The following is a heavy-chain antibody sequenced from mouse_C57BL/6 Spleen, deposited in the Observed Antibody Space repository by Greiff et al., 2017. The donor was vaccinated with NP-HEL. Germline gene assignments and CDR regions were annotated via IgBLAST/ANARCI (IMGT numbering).Heavy chain of an antibody. V-gene: IGHV7-3*01. CDR2: IRNKANGYTT. Sequence: EVQLVESGGGLVQPGGSLSLSCAASGFTFTDYYMSWVRQPPGKALEWLGFIRNKANGYTTEYSASVKGRFTISRDNSQSILYLQMNALRAEDSATYYCARYDYDRYAMDYWGQGTSVTVSS. CDR1: GFTFTDYY. CDR3: ARYDYDRYAMDY. J-gene: IGHJ4*01. D-gene: IGHD2-4*01.